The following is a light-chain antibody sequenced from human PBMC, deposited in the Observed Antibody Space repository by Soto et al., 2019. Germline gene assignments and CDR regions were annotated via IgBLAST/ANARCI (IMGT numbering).Light chain of an antibody. CDR2: QTS. Sequence: EIVLTQSPATLSSFPGDRVTLSFRASQYINTRLAWYQHRPGQAPRLLIYQTSIRAAGIPARFSASGSGTEFTLTISSLQSEDFAVYFCQQYNNWPYTFGRGTRLEIK. J-gene: IGKJ5*01. CDR3: QQYNNWPYT. V-gene: IGKV3D-15*01. CDR1: QYINTR.